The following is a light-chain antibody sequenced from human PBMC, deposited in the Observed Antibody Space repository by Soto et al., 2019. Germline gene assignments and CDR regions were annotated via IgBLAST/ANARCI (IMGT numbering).Light chain of an antibody. V-gene: IGKV3-15*01. CDR2: GAS. CDR1: QSVSSD. CDR3: QQYNDWPIT. Sequence: EIVMTQSPATLSVSPGQRATLSCRASQSVSSDLAWYQQKPGQAPRLLIYGASTRATGIPARFSGSGSGTEFTLTISSLQSEDFADYYCQQYNDWPITFGPGTKVDIK. J-gene: IGKJ3*01.